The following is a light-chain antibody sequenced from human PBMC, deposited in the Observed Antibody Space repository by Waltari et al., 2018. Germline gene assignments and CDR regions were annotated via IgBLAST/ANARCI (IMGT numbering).Light chain of an antibody. J-gene: IGLJ3*02. CDR3: ATWDDTLNVWM. CDR1: TSNIGANT. CDR2: SNN. Sequence: QSVLTQPPSASGTPGQRVTIACSGGTSNIGANTVNWYQQLPGTAPKLLTYSNNQRPSGVPARFSGSKSGTSASLAISGLQSEDEADYYCATWDDTLNVWMFGGGTKLTVL. V-gene: IGLV1-44*01.